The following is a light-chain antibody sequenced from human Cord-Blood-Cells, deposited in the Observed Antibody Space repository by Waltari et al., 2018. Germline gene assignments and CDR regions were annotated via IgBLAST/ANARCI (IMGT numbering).Light chain of an antibody. J-gene: IGLJ3*02. CDR3: AAWDDSLNGPV. Sequence: QSVLTHPPPASGTPGQRATIPCSGSSSNIGSNTVNWYLPLPGTAPKLLIYSNNQRPSGVPDRFSGSKSGTSASLAISGLQSEDEADYYCAAWDDSLNGPVFGGGTKLTVL. CDR2: SNN. CDR1: SSNIGSNT. V-gene: IGLV1-44*01.